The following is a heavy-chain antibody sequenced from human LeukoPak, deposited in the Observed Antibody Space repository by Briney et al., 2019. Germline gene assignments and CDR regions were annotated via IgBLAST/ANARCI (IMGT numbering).Heavy chain of an antibody. V-gene: IGHV1-18*01. CDR3: ARDLCSSTSCYENWFDP. D-gene: IGHD2-2*01. J-gene: IGHJ5*02. CDR1: GYTFTSYG. CDR2: ISAYNGNT. Sequence: ASVKVSCTASGYTFTSYGISWVREAPGQGLEWMGWISAYNGNTNYAQKLQGRVTMTTDTSTSTAYMELRSLRSDDTAVYYCARDLCSSTSCYENWFDPWGQGTLVTVSS.